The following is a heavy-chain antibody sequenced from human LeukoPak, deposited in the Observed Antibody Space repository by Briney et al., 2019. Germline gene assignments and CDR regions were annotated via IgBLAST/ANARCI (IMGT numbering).Heavy chain of an antibody. V-gene: IGHV3-30*03. CDR1: GFTFSNYV. D-gene: IGHD5-18*01. CDR2: ILFDGRKQ. Sequence: PGGSLRLSCAASGFTFSNYVMYWVRQAPGEGLEWLGYILFDGRKQYYADSVKGRFTISRDNAKNTVYLQVNGLRPDDTAVYYCARRELLGYSYGLRTFNIWGQGTTVTVSS. J-gene: IGHJ3*02. CDR3: ARRELLGYSYGLRTFNI.